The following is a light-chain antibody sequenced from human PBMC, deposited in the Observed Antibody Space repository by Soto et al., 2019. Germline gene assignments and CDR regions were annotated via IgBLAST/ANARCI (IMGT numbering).Light chain of an antibody. J-gene: IGKJ4*01. CDR3: QQCGSSPRT. CDR1: QSVSSSY. V-gene: IGKV3-20*01. Sequence: EIVLTQSPGTLSLSPGERATLSCRASQSVSSSYLAWYQQKLGQAPRLLIYVASSRATGIPDRFSGSGSGTDFTLTISSLEPEDFAIYYCQQCGSSPRTFGGGTKVEIK. CDR2: VAS.